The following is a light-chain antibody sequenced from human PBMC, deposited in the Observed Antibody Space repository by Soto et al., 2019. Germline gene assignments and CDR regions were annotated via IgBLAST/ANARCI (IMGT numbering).Light chain of an antibody. V-gene: IGKV3-20*01. J-gene: IGKJ1*01. CDR3: QQYGHSRT. CDR2: GAS. Sequence: EIVWTQSPGTLSLSPGERATLSCRASQSVSSSYLAWYQQRPGLAPRLLIWGASSRATGIPDRFSGSGSGTDFTLTIRRLEPEDFAVDYCQQYGHSRTFGQGTKVDIK. CDR1: QSVSSSY.